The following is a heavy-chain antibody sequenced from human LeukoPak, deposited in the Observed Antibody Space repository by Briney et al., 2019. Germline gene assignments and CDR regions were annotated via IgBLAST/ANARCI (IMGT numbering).Heavy chain of an antibody. J-gene: IGHJ4*02. CDR1: GFTFSDYY. V-gene: IGHV3-11*06. D-gene: IGHD4-17*01. CDR3: PRVRTLDDYGDYFDY. CDR2: ISSSSSYT. Sequence: GGSLRLSCAAPGFTFSDYYMSWIRQAPGKGLEWVSYISSSSSYTNYAESVKGRFTISRDNAKNSLYLQMNSLRAEDTAVYYCPRVRTLDDYGDYFDYWGQGTLVTVSS.